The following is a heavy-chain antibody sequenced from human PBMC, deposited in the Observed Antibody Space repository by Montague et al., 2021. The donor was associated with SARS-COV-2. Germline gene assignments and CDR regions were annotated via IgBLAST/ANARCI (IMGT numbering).Heavy chain of an antibody. CDR3: ARGRGTVVVPGAGSAGRALDN. V-gene: IGHV4-34*01. D-gene: IGHD2-2*01. CDR2: VIHRGTT. J-gene: IGHJ3*02. CDR1: GGSFSTYY. Sequence: SETLSLTCAISGGSFSTYYWSSIRQLPRKGLEWFGKVIHRGTTIYYTSAHSRVTILEDTSRNQFYLRLYSVIAAATAVYYCARGRGTVVVPGAGSAGRALDNWGQRTMVTVSS.